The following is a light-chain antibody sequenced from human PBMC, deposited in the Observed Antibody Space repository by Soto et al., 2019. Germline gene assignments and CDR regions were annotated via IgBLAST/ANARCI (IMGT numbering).Light chain of an antibody. CDR1: QSISSY. Sequence: DIQLTHSPSSLSASVGDRVTITCRASQSISSYLNWYQQKPGKAPKLLIYAASSLQSGVPSRFSGSGSGTDFTLTISRLEPEDFAVYFCQLYGSSPPRYTFAQGTK. CDR3: QLYGSSPPRYT. J-gene: IGKJ2*01. CDR2: AAS. V-gene: IGKV1-39*01.